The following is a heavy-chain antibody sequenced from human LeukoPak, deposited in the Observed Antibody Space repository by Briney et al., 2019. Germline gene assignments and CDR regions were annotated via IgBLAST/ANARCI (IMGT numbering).Heavy chain of an antibody. Sequence: GASVKVSCKASGGTFSIYAISWVRQAPGQGLEWMGGIIPIFGTANYAQKFQGRVTITTDESTSTAYMELSSLRSEDTAVYYCAIYDSLGYFDYWGQGTLVTVSS. V-gene: IGHV1-69*05. D-gene: IGHD3-3*01. CDR1: GGTFSIYA. J-gene: IGHJ4*02. CDR2: IIPIFGTA. CDR3: AIYDSLGYFDY.